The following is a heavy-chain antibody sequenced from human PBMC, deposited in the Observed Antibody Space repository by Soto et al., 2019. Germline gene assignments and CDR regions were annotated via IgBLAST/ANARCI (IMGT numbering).Heavy chain of an antibody. CDR1: GFNCSSSA. V-gene: IGHV3-7*05. Sequence: GGSLRLSSAASGFNCSSSAMSWVRQDPGKGLEWVANIKQDGSEKYYVDSVKGRFTISRDNAKNSLYLQMNSLRAEDTAVYYCARYEGPFYGDYDYWGQGTLVTVSS. J-gene: IGHJ4*02. CDR3: ARYEGPFYGDYDY. CDR2: IKQDGSEK. D-gene: IGHD4-17*01.